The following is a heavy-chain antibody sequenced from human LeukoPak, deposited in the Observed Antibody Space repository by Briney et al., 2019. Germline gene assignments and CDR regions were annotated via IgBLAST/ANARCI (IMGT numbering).Heavy chain of an antibody. V-gene: IGHV4-59*08. Sequence: PSETLSLTCTVSGGSISSFYWSWIRQPPGKGLEWIGYIYNSESTNYNPSLKSGVTISVDTSKNQFSLMLTSVTASDTAMYYCARHCSGGTCPLSFDAFDIWGQGTMVTVSS. D-gene: IGHD2-15*01. CDR3: ARHCSGGTCPLSFDAFDI. CDR2: IYNSEST. J-gene: IGHJ3*02. CDR1: GGSISSFY.